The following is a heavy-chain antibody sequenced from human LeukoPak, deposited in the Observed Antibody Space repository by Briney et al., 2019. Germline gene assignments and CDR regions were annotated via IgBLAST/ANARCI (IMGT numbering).Heavy chain of an antibody. CDR2: IYYSGST. J-gene: IGHJ4*02. CDR1: GGSISSNSYY. V-gene: IGHV4-39*07. D-gene: IGHD6-19*01. Sequence: SETVTLTCTVSGGSISSNSYYWGWIRQPPGKGLEWIGSIYYSGSTYYNPSLKSRVTISVDTSKNQFSLKVTSVTVADTAVFYCARHQISSGWSLYFDSWGQGILVTVSS. CDR3: ARHQISSGWSLYFDS.